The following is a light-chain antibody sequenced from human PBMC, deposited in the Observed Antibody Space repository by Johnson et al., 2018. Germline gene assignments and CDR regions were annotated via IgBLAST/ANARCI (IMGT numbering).Light chain of an antibody. CDR3: GTWDSSLSAGNV. J-gene: IGLJ1*01. CDR2: ENN. CDR1: SSNIGNNY. V-gene: IGLV1-51*02. Sequence: QSVLTQPPSVSAAPGQKVTISCSGSSSNIGNNYVSWYQQLPGTAPKLLIYENNKRPSVIPDRSSGSKSGTSATLGITGLQPRDEADYYCGTWDSSLSAGNVFGTGTKVTVL.